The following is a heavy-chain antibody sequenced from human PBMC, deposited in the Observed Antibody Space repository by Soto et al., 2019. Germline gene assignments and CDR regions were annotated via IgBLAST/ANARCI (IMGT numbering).Heavy chain of an antibody. CDR1: GFTFSSYA. V-gene: IGHV3-30-3*01. CDR3: AGGYINYYYYYGMDV. D-gene: IGHD5-12*01. J-gene: IGHJ6*02. Sequence: PGGSLRLSCAASGFTFSSYAMHWVRQAPGKGLEWVAVISYDGSNKYYADSVKGRFTISRDNSKNTLYLQMNSLRAEDTAVYYCAGGYINYYYYYGMDVLGQGTTVTVSS. CDR2: ISYDGSNK.